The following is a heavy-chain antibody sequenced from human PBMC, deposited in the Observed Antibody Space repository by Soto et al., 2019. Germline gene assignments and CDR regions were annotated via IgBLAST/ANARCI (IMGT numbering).Heavy chain of an antibody. V-gene: IGHV3-23*01. D-gene: IGHD3-22*01. J-gene: IGHJ4*02. CDR3: AKDRDGTMIGGAPDY. CDR1: GFTFSTYA. CDR2: IIGSGDTT. Sequence: LRLSCAASGFTFSTYAMTWVRQAPGKGLEWVSGIIGSGDTTYYADSVKGRFTISRDNSKNTLYLQMSSLRAEDTAVYYCAKDRDGTMIGGAPDYGGQGTLVTVSS.